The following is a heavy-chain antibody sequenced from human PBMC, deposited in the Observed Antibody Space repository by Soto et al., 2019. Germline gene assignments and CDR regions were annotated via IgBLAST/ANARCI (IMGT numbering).Heavy chain of an antibody. CDR1: GGSISSYY. Sequence: PSETLSLTCTVSGGSISSYYLSWIRQPPGKGLEWIGYIYYSGSTNYNPSLKSRVTISVDTSKNQFSLKLSSVTAADTAVYYCARHGIPTYYDILTGYSYYFDYWGQGTLVTVSS. D-gene: IGHD3-9*01. CDR2: IYYSGST. CDR3: ARHGIPTYYDILTGYSYYFDY. J-gene: IGHJ4*02. V-gene: IGHV4-59*08.